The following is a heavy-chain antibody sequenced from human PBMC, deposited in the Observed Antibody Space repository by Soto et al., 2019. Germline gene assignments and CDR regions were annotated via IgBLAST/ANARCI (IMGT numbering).Heavy chain of an antibody. D-gene: IGHD3-10*01. J-gene: IGHJ4*02. CDR3: AVPRISRIRGEPPAY. Sequence: LRLSCTASGIIFSSFAMRWVRQAPGKGLEWVSSITGSGGSTYYADSVKGRFTISRDNSENTLYLQMNSLRAEDTAIYYCAVPRISRIRGEPPAYWGQGTLFTVSS. V-gene: IGHV3-23*01. CDR1: GIIFSSFA. CDR2: ITGSGGST.